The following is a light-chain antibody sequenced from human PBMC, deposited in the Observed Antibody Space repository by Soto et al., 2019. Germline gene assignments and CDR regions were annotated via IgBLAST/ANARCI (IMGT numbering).Light chain of an antibody. CDR2: AAS. Sequence: DIQMTQSPSSLSASVGDRVSITCRTSQSISTYLSWYQQKPGRAPQLLIYAASSLQSGVPSKFSGSGSGTDFTLTISSLQPEDFATYYCQQTFSIPQTFGQGTKVEIK. CDR3: QQTFSIPQT. V-gene: IGKV1-39*01. J-gene: IGKJ1*01. CDR1: QSISTY.